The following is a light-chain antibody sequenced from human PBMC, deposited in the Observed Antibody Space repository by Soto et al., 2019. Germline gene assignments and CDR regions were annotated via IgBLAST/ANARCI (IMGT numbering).Light chain of an antibody. V-gene: IGKV3-15*01. CDR1: QSVSSD. J-gene: IGKJ1*01. Sequence: EIVMTQSPVTLSVSPGERATLSRRASQSVSSDLAWYQQKRGQAPRLLIYGASTRAIGIPVRFSGSGSGTEFTLTISSLQSEDFAVYYCQQYNKWPRTFGQGTKVDIK. CDR2: GAS. CDR3: QQYNKWPRT.